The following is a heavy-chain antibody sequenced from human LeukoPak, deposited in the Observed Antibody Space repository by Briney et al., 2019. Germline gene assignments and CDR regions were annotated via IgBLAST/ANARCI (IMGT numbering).Heavy chain of an antibody. V-gene: IGHV1-2*02. Sequence: GASVKVSCKASGYTFTGYYMHWVRQAPGQGLEWMGWINPNSGGTNYAQKFQGRVTMTRDTSISTAYMELSRLRSDDTAVYYRARDGNYDILTGYPCYPWGQGTLVTVSS. CDR3: ARDGNYDILTGYPCYP. D-gene: IGHD3-9*01. J-gene: IGHJ5*02. CDR2: INPNSGGT. CDR1: GYTFTGYY.